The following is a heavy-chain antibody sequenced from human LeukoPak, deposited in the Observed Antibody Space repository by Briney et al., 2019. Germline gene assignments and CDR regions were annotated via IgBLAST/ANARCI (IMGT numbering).Heavy chain of an antibody. CDR1: GGSISSYY. Sequence: SETLSLTCTVSGGSISSYYWSWLRQPPGKGLEWIGYIYYSGSTNYNPSLKSRVTISVDTSKNQFSLKLSSVTAADTAVYYCARAGGTGTYPPPHFDYWGQGALVTVSS. CDR3: ARAGGTGTYPPPHFDY. J-gene: IGHJ4*02. CDR2: IYYSGST. D-gene: IGHD1-1*01. V-gene: IGHV4-59*12.